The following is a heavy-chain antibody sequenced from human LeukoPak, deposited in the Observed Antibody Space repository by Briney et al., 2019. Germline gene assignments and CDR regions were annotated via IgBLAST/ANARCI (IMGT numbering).Heavy chain of an antibody. Sequence: SVKVSCKASGGTFSSYAISWVRQAPGQGLEWMGGVIPIFGTANYAQKFQGRVTITADESTSTAYMELSSLRSEDTAVYYCASPSYYYGSGSYYKGPPFYYYYYGMDVWGQGTTVTVSS. V-gene: IGHV1-69*13. CDR2: VIPIFGTA. CDR3: ASPSYYYGSGSYYKGPPFYYYYYGMDV. CDR1: GGTFSSYA. D-gene: IGHD3-10*01. J-gene: IGHJ6*02.